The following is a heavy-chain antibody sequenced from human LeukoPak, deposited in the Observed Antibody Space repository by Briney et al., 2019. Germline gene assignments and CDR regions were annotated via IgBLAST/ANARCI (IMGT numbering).Heavy chain of an antibody. D-gene: IGHD2-8*01. Sequence: SGTLSLTCGVSGGSITSTNWWSWVRQPPGQGLEWIGEVSLSGLTNYNPSLSSRVIMALDTSKNHLSLHLTSVTAADTAVYYYSRENGAFSPFGYWGQGYLATVLS. CDR3: SRENGAFSPFGY. CDR2: VSLSGLT. V-gene: IGHV4-4*02. CDR1: GGSITSTNW. J-gene: IGHJ4*02.